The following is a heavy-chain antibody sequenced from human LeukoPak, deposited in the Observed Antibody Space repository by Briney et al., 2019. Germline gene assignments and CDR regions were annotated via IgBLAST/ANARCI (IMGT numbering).Heavy chain of an antibody. V-gene: IGHV1-69*01. J-gene: IGHJ4*02. CDR2: IIPIFGTA. CDR1: GGTFSSYA. D-gene: IGHD6-19*01. CDR3: ASMGSEVAVAGTDY. Sequence: SVKVSCKASGGTFSSYAISWVRQAPGQGLEWMGGIIPIFGTANYALKFQGRVTITADESTSTAYMELSSLRSEDTAVYYCASMGSEVAVAGTDYWGQGTLVTVSS.